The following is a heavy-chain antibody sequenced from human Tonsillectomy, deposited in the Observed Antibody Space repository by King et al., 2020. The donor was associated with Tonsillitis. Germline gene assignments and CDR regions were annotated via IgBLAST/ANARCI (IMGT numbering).Heavy chain of an antibody. V-gene: IGHV1-69*01. CDR2: IIPIFGTA. Sequence: VQLVESGAEVKKPGSSVKVSCKASGGTFSSYAISWVRQAPGQGLEWMGGIIPIFGTANYAQKFQGRVTITADESTSTAYMGLSSLRSEETDVYYCARDLRQFYDSSGYSSGFDYWGQGTLVTVSS. J-gene: IGHJ4*02. CDR3: ARDLRQFYDSSGYSSGFDY. D-gene: IGHD3-22*01. CDR1: GGTFSSYA.